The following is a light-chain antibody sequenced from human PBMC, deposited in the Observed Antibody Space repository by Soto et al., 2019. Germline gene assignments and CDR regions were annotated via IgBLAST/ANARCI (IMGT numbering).Light chain of an antibody. Sequence: ESVLTQSPGTLSLSPGERATLSCMSSHSFSISYLGWYQQKPGQAPTLLISGASSRATGIPDRFSGSGSGTDFTLTIRRLEPEDFTVYYCQQYGSSITFGQGTRLEIK. CDR3: QQYGSSIT. V-gene: IGKV3-20*01. CDR2: GAS. CDR1: HSFSISY. J-gene: IGKJ5*01.